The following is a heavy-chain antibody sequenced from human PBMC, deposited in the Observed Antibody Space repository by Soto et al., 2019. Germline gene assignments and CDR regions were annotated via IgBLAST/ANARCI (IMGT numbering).Heavy chain of an antibody. CDR1: GYTFTGYY. D-gene: IGHD6-6*01. CDR2: INPNSGGT. V-gene: IGHV1-2*02. CDR3: AREFQWDSSSSGDY. Sequence: GSSVKVPCKASGYTFTGYYMHWVRQAPGQGLEWMGWINPNSGGTNYAQKFQGRVTTTRDTSISTAYMELSRLRSDDTAVYYCAREFQWDSSSSGDYWGQGTLVTVSS. J-gene: IGHJ4*02.